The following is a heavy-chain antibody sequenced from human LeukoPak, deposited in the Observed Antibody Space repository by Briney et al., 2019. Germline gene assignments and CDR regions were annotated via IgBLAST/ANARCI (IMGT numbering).Heavy chain of an antibody. CDR1: GGTFSSYA. Sequence: GASVKVSCKASGGTFSSYAISWVRQSPGQGLECMGGIIPIFGTANYAQKFQGRVTITADKSTTTAYMELSSLRSDDTAVYYCARDPTVTTLDWYFDLWGRSTLVTVSS. J-gene: IGHJ2*01. CDR2: IIPIFGTA. D-gene: IGHD4-11*01. V-gene: IGHV1-69*06. CDR3: ARDPTVTTLDWYFDL.